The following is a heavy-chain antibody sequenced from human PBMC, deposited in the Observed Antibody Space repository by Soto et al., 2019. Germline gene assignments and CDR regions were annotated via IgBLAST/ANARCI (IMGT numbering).Heavy chain of an antibody. J-gene: IGHJ6*02. V-gene: IGHV4-34*01. Sequence: PSETLSLTCAVYGGSFSGYYWSWIRQPPGKGLEWIGEINHSGSTNYNPSLKSRVTISVDTSKNQFSLKLSSVTAADTAVYYCASHYGSGSYYNFWYYYYGMDVWGQGTTVTVSS. CDR3: ASHYGSGSYYNFWYYYYGMDV. CDR2: INHSGST. D-gene: IGHD3-10*01. CDR1: GGSFSGYY.